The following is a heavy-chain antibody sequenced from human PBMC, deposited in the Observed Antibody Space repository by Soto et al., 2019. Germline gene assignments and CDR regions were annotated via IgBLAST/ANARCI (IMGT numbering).Heavy chain of an antibody. Sequence: QVQLQESGPGLVKPSGTLSLTRAVSGGSISSNNWWSWVRQPPGKALEWIAEIYHSGSTNYNPSLNSRVTISVDKSKNQFSLEVKSVTAADTAVYYCARGDGGNSHWYFGLWGRGTLVTVSS. D-gene: IGHD2-21*02. V-gene: IGHV4-4*02. CDR3: ARGDGGNSHWYFGL. CDR2: IYHSGST. CDR1: GGSISSNNW. J-gene: IGHJ2*01.